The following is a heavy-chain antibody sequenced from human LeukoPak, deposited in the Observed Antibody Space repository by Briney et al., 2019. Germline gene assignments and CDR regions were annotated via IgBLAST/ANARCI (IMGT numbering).Heavy chain of an antibody. CDR3: ATRIPLSKLERRTIWFDP. J-gene: IGHJ5*02. D-gene: IGHD1-1*01. CDR2: FDPEDGET. CDR1: GYTLTELS. Sequence: ASVTVSCKVSGYTLTELSMHWVRQAPGKGREWMGGFDPEDGETIYAQKFQGRVTMTEDTSTDTAYMELSRLRSEDTAVYYCATRIPLSKLERRTIWFDPWGQGTLVTVSS. V-gene: IGHV1-24*01.